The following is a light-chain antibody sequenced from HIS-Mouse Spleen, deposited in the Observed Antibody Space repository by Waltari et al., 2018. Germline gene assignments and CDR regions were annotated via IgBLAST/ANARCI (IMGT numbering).Light chain of an antibody. CDR2: AAS. J-gene: IGKJ4*01. Sequence: AIQMTQSPSSLSASVGDRVTITCRADQGIRNDLGWYQQKPGKAPKLLIYAASSLPSGVPSRFSGSGSGTDFTLTISSLQPEDFATYYCLQDYNYPLTFGGGTKVEIK. V-gene: IGKV1-6*01. CDR3: LQDYNYPLT. CDR1: QGIRND.